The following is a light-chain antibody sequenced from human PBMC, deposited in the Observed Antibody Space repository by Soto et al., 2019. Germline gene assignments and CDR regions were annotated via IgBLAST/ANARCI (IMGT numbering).Light chain of an antibody. CDR1: SSDVGSYNL. CDR3: CSYAGSSPYV. J-gene: IGLJ1*01. Sequence: QSALTQPASVSGSPGQSITISCTGTSSDVGSYNLVSWYQQHPGKAPKLMIYEGSKRPSGVSNRFSGSKSGNTASLTISGLQAEDEADYYRCSYAGSSPYVFGTGTKLTVL. V-gene: IGLV2-23*01. CDR2: EGS.